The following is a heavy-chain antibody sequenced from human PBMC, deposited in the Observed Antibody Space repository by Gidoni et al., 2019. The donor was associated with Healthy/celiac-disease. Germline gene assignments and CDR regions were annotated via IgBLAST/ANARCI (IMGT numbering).Heavy chain of an antibody. V-gene: IGHV3-9*01. J-gene: IGHJ3*02. Sequence: EVQLVESGGGLVQPGRSLRLSCAASGFTFDDYAMHWVRQAPGKGLEWVSGISWNSGSIGYADSVKGRFTISRDNAKNSLYLQMNSLRAEDTALYYCAKAYSGPVRAFDIWGQGTMVTVSS. CDR3: AKAYSGPVRAFDI. D-gene: IGHD2-15*01. CDR1: GFTFDDYA. CDR2: ISWNSGSI.